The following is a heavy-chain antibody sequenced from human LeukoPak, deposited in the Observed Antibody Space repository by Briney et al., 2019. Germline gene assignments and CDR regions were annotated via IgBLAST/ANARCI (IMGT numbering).Heavy chain of an antibody. V-gene: IGHV1-8*01. Sequence: ASVKVSCKASGYTFTSYDINWVRQATGQGLEWMGWMNPNSGNTGYAQKFQGRATMTRNTSISTAYMELSSLRSEDTAVYYCARGPRRGYSYVQDFDYWGQGTLVTVSS. D-gene: IGHD5-18*01. CDR2: MNPNSGNT. CDR3: ARGPRRGYSYVQDFDY. J-gene: IGHJ4*02. CDR1: GYTFTSYD.